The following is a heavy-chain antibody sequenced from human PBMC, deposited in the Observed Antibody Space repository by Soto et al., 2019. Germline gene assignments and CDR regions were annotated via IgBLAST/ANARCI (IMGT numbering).Heavy chain of an antibody. D-gene: IGHD2-21*02. CDR3: AKRTGGTANGMGV. V-gene: IGHV3-9*01. Sequence: EVQVVESGGGLVQPGRSLRLSCAASGFSFDDYAMHWVRQAPGKGLEWVSGISWNSGTIGYADSVKGRFTISRDNAKNSLDLQMNSLRAEDTALYYCAKRTGGTANGMGVGGQGTTVTVSS. CDR2: ISWNSGTI. CDR1: GFSFDDYA. J-gene: IGHJ6*02.